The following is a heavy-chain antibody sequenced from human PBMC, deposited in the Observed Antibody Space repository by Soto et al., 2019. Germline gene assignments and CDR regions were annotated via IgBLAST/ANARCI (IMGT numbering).Heavy chain of an antibody. CDR3: ARGDIVVVPAAYYYYGMDV. J-gene: IGHJ6*02. Sequence: ASVKVSCKASGYTFTGYYMHWVRQAPGQGLEWMGWINPNSGGTNYAQKFQGWVTMTRDTSISAAYMELSRLRSDDTAVYYCARGDIVVVPAAYYYYGMDVWGQGTTVTVSS. CDR1: GYTFTGYY. V-gene: IGHV1-2*04. CDR2: INPNSGGT. D-gene: IGHD2-2*01.